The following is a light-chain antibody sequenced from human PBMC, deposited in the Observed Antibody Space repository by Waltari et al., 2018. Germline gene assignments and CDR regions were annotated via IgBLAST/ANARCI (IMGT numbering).Light chain of an antibody. CDR1: PGVDII. CDR2: DAS. Sequence: CRARPGVDIILAIYKDKPGPSPSLLRFDASITVTGIPARFSGGGSGKDFALTISSLDPEDFAVYYGQHSSKGPWAFGQGTKVEIK. V-gene: IGKV3-11*01. J-gene: IGKJ1*01. CDR3: QHSSKGPWA.